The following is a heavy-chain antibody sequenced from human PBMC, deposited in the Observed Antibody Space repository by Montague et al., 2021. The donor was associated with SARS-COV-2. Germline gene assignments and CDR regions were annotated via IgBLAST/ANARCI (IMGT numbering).Heavy chain of an antibody. J-gene: IGHJ4*02. V-gene: IGHV2-70*01. CDR3: ARMPDQVWLDY. D-gene: IGHD5-18*01. CDR1: GFSPSTSGMC. CDR2: IDWDDDK. Sequence: PVLVKPTQTLTLTCTFSGFSPSTSGMCVSWIRQPPGKALEWLAVIDWDDDKSYSTSLKTRLTISKYTSKNQVVLTMTNMDPVDTATYYCARMPDQVWLDYWGQGILVTVSS.